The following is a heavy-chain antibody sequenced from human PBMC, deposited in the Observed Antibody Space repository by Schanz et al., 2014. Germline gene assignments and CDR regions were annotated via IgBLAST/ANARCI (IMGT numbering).Heavy chain of an antibody. CDR1: GFPFSDYF. CDR3: ARIGGSVFDY. D-gene: IGHD3-10*01. Sequence: QVQLVDSGGGLVKPGGSLRLSCTASGFPFSDYFMAWIRQPPGRGLEWVSYIGNGGVTIYYADSVMGRFTISRDNSKNSLYLQMNSLRAEDTAVYYCARIGGSVFDYWAQGTLVTVSS. CDR2: IGNGGVTI. V-gene: IGHV3-11*01. J-gene: IGHJ4*02.